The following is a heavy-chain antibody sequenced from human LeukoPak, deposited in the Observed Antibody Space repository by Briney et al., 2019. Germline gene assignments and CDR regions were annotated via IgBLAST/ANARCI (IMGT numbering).Heavy chain of an antibody. CDR2: LQKDGSDI. D-gene: IGHD6-6*01. V-gene: IGHV3-30*02. CDR1: GFTFSYYG. J-gene: IGHJ4*02. Sequence: PGGSLRLSCAASGFTFSYYGMHWVRQAPDKGLEWVAILQKDGSDIHYADSVEGRFTISRDNSKNTLYLQMNSLRAEDTAVYYCAKTRLLYSSSSSSFDYWGQGTLVTVSS. CDR3: AKTRLLYSSSSSSFDY.